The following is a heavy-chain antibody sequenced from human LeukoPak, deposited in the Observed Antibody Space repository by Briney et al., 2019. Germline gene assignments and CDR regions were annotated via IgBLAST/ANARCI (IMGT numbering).Heavy chain of an antibody. CDR3: ARGGRDGYNVDY. Sequence: NPSETLSLTCAVYGGSFSGYYWSWIRQPPGKGLEWIGEINHSGSTNYNPSLKSRVTISVDTSKNQFSLKLSSVTAADTAVYYCARGGRDGYNVDYWGQGTLVTVSS. CDR1: GGSFSGYY. D-gene: IGHD5-24*01. J-gene: IGHJ4*02. CDR2: INHSGST. V-gene: IGHV4-34*01.